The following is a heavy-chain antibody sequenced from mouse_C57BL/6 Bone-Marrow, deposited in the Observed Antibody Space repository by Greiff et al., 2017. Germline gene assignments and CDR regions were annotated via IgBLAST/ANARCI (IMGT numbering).Heavy chain of an antibody. CDR2: IDPENGDT. CDR1: GFNIKDDY. CDR3: TTLYYGNYDYFDY. D-gene: IGHD2-1*01. V-gene: IGHV14-4*01. J-gene: IGHJ2*01. Sequence: EVQLQQSGAELVRPGASVKLSCTASGFNIKDDYMHWVKQRPEQGLEWIGWIDPENGDTEYASKVQGKATITADTSSNTAYLQLSSLTSEDTAVYYCTTLYYGNYDYFDYWGQGTTLTVSS.